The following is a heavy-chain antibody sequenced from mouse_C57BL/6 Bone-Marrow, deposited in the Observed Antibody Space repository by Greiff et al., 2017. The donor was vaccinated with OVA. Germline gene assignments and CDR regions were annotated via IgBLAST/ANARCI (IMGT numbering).Heavy chain of an antibody. Sequence: VQLQQSDAELVKPGASVKISCKVSGYTFTDHTIHWMKQRPEQGLEWIGYIYPRAGSTTYNEKFKGKATLTADKHSSTAYMQRNSLTSEYSAGYCCANGICTYDLDYWGQGTSVTVSS. V-gene: IGHV1-78*01. D-gene: IGHD6-1*01. J-gene: IGHJ4*01. CDR1: GYTFTDHT. CDR3: ANGICTYDLDY. CDR2: IYPRAGST.